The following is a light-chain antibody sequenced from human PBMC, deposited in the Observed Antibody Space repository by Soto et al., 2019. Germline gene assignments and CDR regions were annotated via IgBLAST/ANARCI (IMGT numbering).Light chain of an antibody. Sequence: EIVMEQSPATLSVSPGERATLSCRASQSVSTNLAWYQQNPGQAPRLLISGSSTRATGIPARFSGSGSGTEFTLTISSLQSEYFAVYYCQQYHNWPTFGQGTRLESK. CDR2: GSS. J-gene: IGKJ5*01. CDR3: QQYHNWPT. V-gene: IGKV3-15*01. CDR1: QSVSTN.